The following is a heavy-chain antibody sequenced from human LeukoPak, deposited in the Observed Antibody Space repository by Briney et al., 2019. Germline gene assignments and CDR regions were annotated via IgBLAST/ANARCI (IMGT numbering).Heavy chain of an antibody. D-gene: IGHD3-10*01. J-gene: IGHJ6*02. CDR3: TRQRFGELA. CDR2: IRSKSNSYAT. V-gene: IGHV3-73*01. Sequence: GGSLRLSCAASGFSFSGSAMLWVRQTSGKGLEWVGRIRSKSNSYATAYAASVKGRFTISRDDSKNTAYLQMSSLKTEDTAVYYCTRQRFGELAWGQGTTVTVSS. CDR1: GFSFSGSA.